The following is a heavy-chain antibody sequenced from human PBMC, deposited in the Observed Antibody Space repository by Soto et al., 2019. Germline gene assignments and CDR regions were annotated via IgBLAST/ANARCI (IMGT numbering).Heavy chain of an antibody. CDR1: GFTFSSYG. CDR3: AKGRAGRALYYYGMDV. D-gene: IGHD3-10*01. CDR2: ISYDGSNK. J-gene: IGHJ6*02. Sequence: QVQLVESGGGVVQPGRSLRLSCAASGFTFSSYGMHWVRQAPGKGLEWVAVISYDGSNKYYADSVKGRFTISRDNSKNTLYLQMNSLRAEDTAVYSCAKGRAGRALYYYGMDVWGQGTTVTVSS. V-gene: IGHV3-30*18.